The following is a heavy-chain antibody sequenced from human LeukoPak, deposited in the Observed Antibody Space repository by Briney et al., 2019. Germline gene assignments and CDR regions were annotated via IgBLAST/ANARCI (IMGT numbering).Heavy chain of an antibody. V-gene: IGHV3-30*04. CDR1: GFTFSSYA. CDR3: ARGVGVVVPAAIGRAMDV. J-gene: IGHJ6*03. Sequence: SGGSLRLPCAASGFTFSSYAMHWVRQAPGKGLEWVAVISYDGSNKYYADSVKGRFTISRDNSKNTLYLQMNSLRAEDTAVYYCARGVGVVVPAAIGRAMDVWGKGTTVTVSS. D-gene: IGHD2-2*01. CDR2: ISYDGSNK.